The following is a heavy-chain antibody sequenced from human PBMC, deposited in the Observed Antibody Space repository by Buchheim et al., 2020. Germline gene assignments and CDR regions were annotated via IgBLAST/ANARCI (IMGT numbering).Heavy chain of an antibody. Sequence: QVQLQESGPGLVKASDTLSLTCTVSGDSIGRYFWSWIRQPPGKGLEWLGFVYDSGSSSHNPSLKSRLSISVDTSKNQFSLKLSSVTAADTAVYYCARPGYSYGYYFDYWGQGTL. V-gene: IGHV4-59*08. J-gene: IGHJ4*02. D-gene: IGHD5-18*01. CDR3: ARPGYSYGYYFDY. CDR1: GDSIGRYF. CDR2: VYDSGSS.